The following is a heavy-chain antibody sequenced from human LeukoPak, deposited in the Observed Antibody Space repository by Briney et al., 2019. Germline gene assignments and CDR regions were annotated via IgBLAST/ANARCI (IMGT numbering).Heavy chain of an antibody. V-gene: IGHV4-34*01. CDR2: INHSGST. J-gene: IGHJ2*01. CDR1: GGSFSGYY. CDR3: ARSIVVVPAAILPWYFDL. Sequence: SETLSLTCAVYGGSFSGYYWSWIRQPPGKGLEWIGEINHSGSTNYNPSLKSRVTISVDTSKNQFSLKLSSVTAADTAVYYCARSIVVVPAAILPWYFDLWGRGTLVTVSS. D-gene: IGHD2-2*02.